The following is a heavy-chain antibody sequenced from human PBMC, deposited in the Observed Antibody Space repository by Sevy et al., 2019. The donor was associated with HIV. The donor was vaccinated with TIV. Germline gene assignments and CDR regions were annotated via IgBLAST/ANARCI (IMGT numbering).Heavy chain of an antibody. Sequence: GGSLRLSCAASGFTFSSYWMSWVRQAPGKGLEWVANIKQDGSEKYYVDSVKGRFTISRDNAKNSLYLQMNSLRAEDTAVYYCARDIVVVPALQYYYYYYGMDVWGQGTTVTVSS. CDR1: GFTFSSYW. CDR2: IKQDGSEK. D-gene: IGHD2-2*01. J-gene: IGHJ6*02. V-gene: IGHV3-7*01. CDR3: ARDIVVVPALQYYYYYYGMDV.